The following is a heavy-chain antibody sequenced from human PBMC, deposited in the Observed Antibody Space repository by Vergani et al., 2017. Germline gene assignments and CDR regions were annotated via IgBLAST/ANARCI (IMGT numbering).Heavy chain of an antibody. V-gene: IGHV7-4-1*02. J-gene: IGHJ5*02. CDR3: ARAKRGRIAVSAADT. CDR2: INTNTETP. D-gene: IGHD6-19*01. CDR1: GYTFTSYA. Sequence: QAQLVQSGPELKKPGASVKVSCKASGYTFTSYALHWVRQAPGQGLEWLGWINTNTETPTYAQAFTGRFVFSLDTSVTTAFLQISGLTAEDTALYYCARAKRGRIAVSAADTWGQGTLVTVSS.